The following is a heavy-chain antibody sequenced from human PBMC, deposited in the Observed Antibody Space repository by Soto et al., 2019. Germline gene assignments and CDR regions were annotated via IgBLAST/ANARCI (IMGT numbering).Heavy chain of an antibody. D-gene: IGHD2-21*02. V-gene: IGHV4-30-4*01. J-gene: IGHJ6*02. CDR2: IHYTGSI. CDR1: GGSPNIDHYH. Sequence: SETLSLTCTVSGGSPNIDHYHWTWIRPTPGKGLEWIGYIHYTGSISYNPSLQSRLTISVDTSKNQFSLKLTSVTAADTAVYFCAREDDGGDRDYYGLDVWGQGTTVTVSS. CDR3: AREDDGGDRDYYGLDV.